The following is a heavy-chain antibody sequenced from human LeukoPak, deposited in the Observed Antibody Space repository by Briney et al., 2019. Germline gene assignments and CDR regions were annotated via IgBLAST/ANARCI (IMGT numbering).Heavy chain of an antibody. CDR2: ISDSGST. D-gene: IGHD3-3*01. Sequence: DPSETLSLTCIVSGGSVSSYYWSWIRQPPGQGLEWIGYISDSGSTNYNPFLKSRITISVDTAGNQFSLWLSSVTAADTAVYYCARKISYISVFDYWGQGTLVTVSS. V-gene: IGHV4-59*02. J-gene: IGHJ4*02. CDR1: GGSVSSYY. CDR3: ARKISYISVFDY.